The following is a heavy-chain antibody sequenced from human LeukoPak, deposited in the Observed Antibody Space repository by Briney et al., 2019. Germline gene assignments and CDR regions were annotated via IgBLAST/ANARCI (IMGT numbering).Heavy chain of an antibody. V-gene: IGHV1-2*02. J-gene: IGHJ4*02. Sequence: ASVKVSCKASGYSFTGYYIHWVRQAPGQGLAWMGWINPYSGDTSYAQKFQGRLSLTRDTSISTAYMEVSRLKSDDTAVYYCARTNGGYEYNWGQGTRVIVSS. CDR2: INPYSGDT. D-gene: IGHD5-12*01. CDR1: GYSFTGYY. CDR3: ARTNGGYEYN.